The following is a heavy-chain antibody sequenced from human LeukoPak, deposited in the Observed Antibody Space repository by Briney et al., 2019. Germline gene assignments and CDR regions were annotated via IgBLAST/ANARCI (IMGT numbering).Heavy chain of an antibody. Sequence: PGGSLRLSCAASGFTLSSNGMHWVRQAPGKGLEWVALIRYDGSNKYYGDSVKGRFTISRDNSKNTLYLQMNSLRVEDTAVYYCAKDLAGTGFDYWGQGTLVTVSS. J-gene: IGHJ4*02. CDR1: GFTLSSNG. CDR2: IRYDGSNK. V-gene: IGHV3-30*02. CDR3: AKDLAGTGFDY. D-gene: IGHD6-13*01.